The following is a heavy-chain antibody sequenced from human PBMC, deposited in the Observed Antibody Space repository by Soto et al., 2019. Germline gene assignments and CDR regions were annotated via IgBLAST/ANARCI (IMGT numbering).Heavy chain of an antibody. V-gene: IGHV3-48*02. Sequence: GGSLRLSCAASGFIFSSYNLNWVRQAAGKGLEWVSYISSIGNTIYYSDSVKGRFTLSRDNGKNSLFLQMNSLREEDTAVYYCARDRGVGTPDSFDIWGQGTMVTV. CDR1: GFIFSSYN. CDR2: ISSIGNTI. D-gene: IGHD3-3*01. CDR3: ARDRGVGTPDSFDI. J-gene: IGHJ3*02.